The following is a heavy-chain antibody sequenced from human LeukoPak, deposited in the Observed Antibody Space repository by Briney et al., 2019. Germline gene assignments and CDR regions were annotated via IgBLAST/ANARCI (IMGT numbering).Heavy chain of an antibody. Sequence: PGGSLRLSCAASGFTFSSYWMSWVRQAPEKGLEWVANIKQDGSEKYYVDSVKGRFTISRDNAKNSLYPQMNSLRAEDTAVYYCASGVVPAPRSLYYYMDVWGKGTTVTVSS. CDR3: ASGVVPAPRSLYYYMDV. CDR1: GFTFSSYW. V-gene: IGHV3-7*01. J-gene: IGHJ6*03. D-gene: IGHD2-2*01. CDR2: IKQDGSEK.